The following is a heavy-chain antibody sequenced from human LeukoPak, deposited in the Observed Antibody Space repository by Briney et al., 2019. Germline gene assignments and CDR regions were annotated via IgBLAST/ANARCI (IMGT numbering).Heavy chain of an antibody. V-gene: IGHV3-15*01. D-gene: IGHD2-15*01. Sequence: PGGSLRLSCAASGFTFSEAWMNWVRQGPGKGLEWVGRIKSITDGGTIDYAAPVKGRFTISRDDSKNTLYLQMNSLKTEDTAVYFCTADDWAVVVAATHYNWFDPWGQGTLVTVSS. CDR1: GFTFSEAW. J-gene: IGHJ5*02. CDR3: TADDWAVVVAATHYNWFDP. CDR2: IKSITDGGTI.